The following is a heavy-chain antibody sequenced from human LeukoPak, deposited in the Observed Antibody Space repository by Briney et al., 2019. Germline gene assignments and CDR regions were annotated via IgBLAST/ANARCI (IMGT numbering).Heavy chain of an antibody. CDR2: MYYTGSS. V-gene: IGHV4-59*01. J-gene: IGHJ6*03. D-gene: IGHD3-16*02. CDR1: GGSISTYF. CDR3: ARGGYRSYYYVDF. Sequence: SSETLSLTCSVSGGSISTYFWTWIRQAPRKGLEWIGYMYYTGSSNYNPSLESRVAISIDTSKNEFSLKLTSVTPADTAVYYRARGGYRSYYYVDFWGKGTTVIVSS.